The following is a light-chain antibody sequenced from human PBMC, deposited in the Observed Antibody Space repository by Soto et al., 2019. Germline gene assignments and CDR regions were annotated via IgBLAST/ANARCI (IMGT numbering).Light chain of an antibody. Sequence: QSVLTQPPSVSGSPGQSVTISCTGTNSDVGSYNRVSWYHQPPGTAPKLMIYDVNSRPSGVSDRFSGSKSGNTASLTISGLQSEDLGDYYCNSFTTSTTYVFGTWTKVT. CDR1: NSDVGSYNR. V-gene: IGLV2-18*02. J-gene: IGLJ1*01. CDR3: NSFTTSTTYV. CDR2: DVN.